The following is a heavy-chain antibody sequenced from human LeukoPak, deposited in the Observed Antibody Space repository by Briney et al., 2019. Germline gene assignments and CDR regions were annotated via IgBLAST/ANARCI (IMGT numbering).Heavy chain of an antibody. V-gene: IGHV3-21*01. CDR3: ARFLDTAMVNGY. CDR1: GFTFSSYS. CDR2: ISSSSSYI. D-gene: IGHD5-18*01. J-gene: IGHJ4*02. Sequence: VGSLRLSCAASGFTFSSYSMNWVRQAPGKGLEWVSSISSSSSYIYYADSVKGRFTISRDNAKSSLYLQMNSLRAEDTAVYYCARFLDTAMVNGYWGQGTLVTVSS.